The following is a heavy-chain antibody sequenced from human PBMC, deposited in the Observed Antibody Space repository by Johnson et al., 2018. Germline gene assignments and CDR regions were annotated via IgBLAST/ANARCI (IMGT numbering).Heavy chain of an antibody. CDR1: GFTFGDYA. J-gene: IGHJ3*02. V-gene: IGHV3-49*05. D-gene: IGHD3-16*01. Sequence: VELQESGGGLVKAGRSLGLSCTTSGFTFGDYAMSWFRQAPGKGLEWVGFIRSNAYGGTTEYAASVKGGFTIPRDDSKSIAYLQMNSLKTEDTAVYYCTRVIGGWPFDIWGQGTMVTVSS. CDR2: IRSNAYGGTT. CDR3: TRVIGGWPFDI.